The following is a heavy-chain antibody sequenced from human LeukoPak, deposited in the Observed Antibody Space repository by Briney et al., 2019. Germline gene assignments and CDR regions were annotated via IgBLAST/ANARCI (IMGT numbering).Heavy chain of an antibody. CDR3: AREGDNSAY. J-gene: IGHJ4*02. V-gene: IGHV1-18*01. CDR2: ISVYNGNT. D-gene: IGHD5-24*01. Sequence: ASVKVSCKASGYTFTNYGISWVRQAPGQGLEWMGWISVYNGNTNYAQKFQGRVTITTDESTSTAYMELSSLRSEDTAVYYCAREGDNSAYWGQGTLVTVSS. CDR1: GYTFTNYG.